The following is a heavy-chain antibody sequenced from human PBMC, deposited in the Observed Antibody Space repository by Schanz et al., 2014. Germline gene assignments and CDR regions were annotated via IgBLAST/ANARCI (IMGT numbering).Heavy chain of an antibody. CDR2: IGTSGGK. Sequence: EVQLLESGGGLVQPGGSLKLSCAASGLIFSNYVMSWVRQAPGKGLEWVSTIGTSGGKNYAESEKGRITITRDNTKNTLYLQISSRRAEDAAEYCCAKSGRNEDWGQGTLVTVSS. V-gene: IGHV3-23*01. D-gene: IGHD1-1*01. J-gene: IGHJ4*02. CDR3: AKSGRNED. CDR1: GLIFSNYV.